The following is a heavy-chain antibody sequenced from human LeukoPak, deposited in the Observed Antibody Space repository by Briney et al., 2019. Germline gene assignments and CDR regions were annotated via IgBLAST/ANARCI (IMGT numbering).Heavy chain of an antibody. Sequence: GRSLRLSCAASGFTFSSYTMHWVRQAPGKGLEWVAVISYDGSNKYYADSVKGRFTISRDNSKNTLYLQMNSLRTEDTAVYYCARSPGYCSRSNCYLLDGFDIWGQGTMVTVSS. CDR3: ARSPGYCSRSNCYLLDGFDI. D-gene: IGHD2-2*01. CDR2: ISYDGSNK. V-gene: IGHV3-30-3*01. J-gene: IGHJ3*02. CDR1: GFTFSSYT.